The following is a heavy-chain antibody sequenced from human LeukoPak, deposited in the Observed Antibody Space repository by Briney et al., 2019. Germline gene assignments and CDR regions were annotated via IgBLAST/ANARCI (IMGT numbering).Heavy chain of an antibody. CDR1: GGSISSYY. CDR2: IYTSGNT. CDR3: ARHEHFWDGRSWFDP. Sequence: PSETLSLTCTVSGGSISSYYLSWIRQPPGKGLEWIGYIYTSGNTKYNPSLKSRVTMSVDRSNSQFLLKLSSVTAADTAVYYCARHEHFWDGRSWFDPWGRGTLVTVSS. V-gene: IGHV4-4*09. J-gene: IGHJ5*02. D-gene: IGHD3-3*02.